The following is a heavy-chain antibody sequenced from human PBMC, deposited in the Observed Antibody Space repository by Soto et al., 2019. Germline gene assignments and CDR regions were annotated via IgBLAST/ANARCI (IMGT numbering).Heavy chain of an antibody. D-gene: IGHD2-21*02. CDR2: ISYDGINK. CDR3: AKEFRAAHIVVVTAIDY. J-gene: IGHJ4*02. V-gene: IGHV3-30*18. CDR1: GFTFSSYC. Sequence: PGGSLRLSCAASGFTFSSYCMHWVRQAPCKGLEWVAVISYDGINKYYADSVKGRFTISRDNSKNTLYLQMNSLRAEDTAVYYCAKEFRAAHIVVVTAIDYWGQGTLVTVSS.